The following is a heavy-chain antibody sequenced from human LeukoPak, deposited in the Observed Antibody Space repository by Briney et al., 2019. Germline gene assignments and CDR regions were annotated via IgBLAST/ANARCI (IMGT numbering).Heavy chain of an antibody. CDR1: GGYISTYY. Sequence: PSETLSLTCTISGGYISTYYWTWIRLPPGKGLEWIGYIYDSGSTNYTPSLKSRVTISVDTSKNQFSLKLTSVTAADTAVYYCAGRSGGDSTGWDYFDYWGRGTLVTVSS. J-gene: IGHJ4*02. D-gene: IGHD6-19*01. CDR3: AGRSGGDSTGWDYFDY. V-gene: IGHV4-59*01. CDR2: IYDSGST.